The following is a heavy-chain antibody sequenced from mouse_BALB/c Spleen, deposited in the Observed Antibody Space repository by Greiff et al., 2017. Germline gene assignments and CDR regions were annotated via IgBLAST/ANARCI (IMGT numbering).Heavy chain of an antibody. V-gene: IGHV14-1*02. CDR3: ALPFAY. J-gene: IGHJ3*01. Sequence: EVQLQQSGAELVRPGALVKLSCKASGFNIKDYYMHWVKQRPEQGLEWIGWIDPENGNTKYDPKFQGKATITADTSSNTAYLQLSSLTSEDTAVYYCALPFAYWGQGTLVTVSA. CDR1: GFNIKDYY. CDR2: IDPENGNT.